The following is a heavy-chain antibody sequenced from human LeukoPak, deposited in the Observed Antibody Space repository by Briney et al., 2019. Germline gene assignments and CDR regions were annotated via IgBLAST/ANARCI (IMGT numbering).Heavy chain of an antibody. D-gene: IGHD3-10*01. J-gene: IGHJ4*02. CDR1: GGSISSGGYY. V-gene: IGHV4-31*03. Sequence: SETLSLTCTVPGGSISSGGYYWSWIRQHPGKGLEWIGYIYYSGSTYYNPSLKSRVTISVDTPKNQFSLKLSSVTAADTAVYYCAREGTSMVRGGSGFDYWGQGTLVTVSS. CDR2: IYYSGST. CDR3: AREGTSMVRGGSGFDY.